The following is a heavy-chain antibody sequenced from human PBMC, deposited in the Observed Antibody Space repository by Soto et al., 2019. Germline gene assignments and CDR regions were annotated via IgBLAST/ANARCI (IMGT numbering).Heavy chain of an antibody. J-gene: IGHJ4*02. V-gene: IGHV3-9*01. CDR2: ISWNSGSI. CDR3: AKIYYWDSSVYYYVGGFDD. D-gene: IGHD3-22*01. Sequence: EVQLVESGGGLVQPGRSLRLSCAASGFIFDDYAMHWVRQAPGKGLEWVSGISWNSGSIGYADSVKGRFTISRDNAKNSLYLQMNSLRAEDTALYYCAKIYYWDSSVYYYVGGFDDWGQGALVTVSS. CDR1: GFIFDDYA.